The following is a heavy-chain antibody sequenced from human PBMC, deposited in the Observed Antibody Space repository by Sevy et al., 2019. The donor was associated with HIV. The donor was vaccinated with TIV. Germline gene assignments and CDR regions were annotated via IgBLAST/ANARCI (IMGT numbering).Heavy chain of an antibody. CDR3: AQETFGRFDS. D-gene: IGHD1-26*01. V-gene: IGHV3-7*01. J-gene: IGHJ4*02. Sequence: GGSLRLSCAASGFSFSAYCMNWVRQAPGKGLEWVANIKPDGSDKHYVDSAEGRFTISRDNAKNSLYLQMNSLRVEDTAMYYSAQETFGRFDSWGQGTLVTVSS. CDR2: IKPDGSDK. CDR1: GFSFSAYC.